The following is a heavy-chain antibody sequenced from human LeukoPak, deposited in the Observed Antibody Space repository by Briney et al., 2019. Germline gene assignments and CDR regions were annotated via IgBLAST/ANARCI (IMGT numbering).Heavy chain of an antibody. CDR1: GFTFSSYS. J-gene: IGHJ3*02. CDR3: ARDGYYDSSGYEGQDAFDI. D-gene: IGHD3-22*01. V-gene: IGHV3-21*01. CDR2: ISSSSSYI. Sequence: GGSLRLSCAASGFTFSSYSMNWVRQAPGKGLEWVSSISSSSSYIYYADSVKGRFTISRDNAKNSLYLQMNSLRAEDTAVYYCARDGYYDSSGYEGQDAFDIWGQGTMVTVSS.